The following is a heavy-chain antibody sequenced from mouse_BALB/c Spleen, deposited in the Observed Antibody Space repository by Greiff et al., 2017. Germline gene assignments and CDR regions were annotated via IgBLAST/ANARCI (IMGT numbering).Heavy chain of an antibody. J-gene: IGHJ2*01. Sequence: EVKLMESGGGLVKPGGSLKLSCAASGFTFSDYYMYWVRQTPEKRLEWVATISDGGSYTYYPDSVKGRFTISRDNAKNNLYLQMSSLKSEDTAMYYCARDGELGRGYFDYWGQGTTLTVSS. CDR2: ISDGGSYT. CDR3: ARDGELGRGYFDY. D-gene: IGHD4-1*01. CDR1: GFTFSDYY. V-gene: IGHV5-4*02.